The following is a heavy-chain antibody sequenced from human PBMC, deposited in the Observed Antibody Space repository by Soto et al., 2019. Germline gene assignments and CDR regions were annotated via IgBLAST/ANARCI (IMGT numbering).Heavy chain of an antibody. V-gene: IGHV3-48*02. CDR1: GFSFSGYT. CDR3: AKRGSGTIDFYDY. Sequence: GGSLRLSCAASGFSFSGYTMNWVRQAQGKGLEWVSYIGGSSTTIYYADSVKGRFTISRDNAKNSLSLQMNSLRDEDTAVYFCAKRGSGTIDFYDYWGHGTLVTVSS. CDR2: IGGSSTTI. D-gene: IGHD3-10*01. J-gene: IGHJ4*01.